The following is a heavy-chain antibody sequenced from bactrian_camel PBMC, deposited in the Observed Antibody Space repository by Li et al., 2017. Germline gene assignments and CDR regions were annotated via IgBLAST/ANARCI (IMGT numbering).Heavy chain of an antibody. J-gene: IGHJ6*01. CDR1: GYATSHYC. CDR2: IYARNGRS. V-gene: IGHV3S35*01. D-gene: IGHD6*01. Sequence: EVQLVESGGGSVQEGQSLKLSCAISGYATSHYCIAWFRLSSGKEREEVAHIYARNGRSDVADSVKGRFTISRDNAKNTVYLQMNSLKSEDTALYYCVTGRWSGGWYVGFDFGYWGQGTQVTVS. CDR3: VTGRWSGGWYVGFDFGY.